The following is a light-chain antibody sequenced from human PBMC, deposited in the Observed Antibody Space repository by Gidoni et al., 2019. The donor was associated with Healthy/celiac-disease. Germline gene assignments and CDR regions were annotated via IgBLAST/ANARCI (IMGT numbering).Light chain of an antibody. CDR2: AES. V-gene: IGKV1-39*01. CDR1: QSISSY. CDR3: QQSYSTPRT. Sequence: DIQLTQSPSSLSASVGDRVTITCRASQSISSYLNWYQQKPGKAPKLLIYAESSLQSGVPSRLSGSGSGTDLTLTISSLQPEDFATYYCQQSYSTPRTFGQGTKLEIK. J-gene: IGKJ2*01.